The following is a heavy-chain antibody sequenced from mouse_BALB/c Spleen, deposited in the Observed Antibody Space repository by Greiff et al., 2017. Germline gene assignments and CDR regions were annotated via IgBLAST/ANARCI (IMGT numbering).Heavy chain of an antibody. D-gene: IGHD1-1*01. V-gene: IGHV3-2*02. Sequence: DVQLQESGPGLVKPSQSLSLTCTVTGYSITSDYAWNWIRQFPGNKLEWMGYISYSGSTSYNPSLKSRISITRDTSKNQFFLQLNSVTTEDTATYYCASVLLGEGFAYWGQGTLVTVSA. CDR2: ISYSGST. CDR1: GYSITSDYA. J-gene: IGHJ3*01. CDR3: ASVLLGEGFAY.